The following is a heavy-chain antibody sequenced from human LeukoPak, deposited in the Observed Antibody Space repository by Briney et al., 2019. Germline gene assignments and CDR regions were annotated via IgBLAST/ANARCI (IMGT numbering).Heavy chain of an antibody. J-gene: IGHJ4*02. D-gene: IGHD3-16*02. CDR3: ARRGPYFDYVCGNYHFDY. Sequence: SETLSLTSAVYGGSLSGCYRSGIRQSPGRGLEWIGEINHSGSTNYNPSLESRVTISVDMSKNQFSLKLSSVTAADTAMYYCARRGPYFDYVCGNYHFDYWGQGTLVTVSS. CDR1: GGSLSGCY. CDR2: INHSGST. V-gene: IGHV4-34*01.